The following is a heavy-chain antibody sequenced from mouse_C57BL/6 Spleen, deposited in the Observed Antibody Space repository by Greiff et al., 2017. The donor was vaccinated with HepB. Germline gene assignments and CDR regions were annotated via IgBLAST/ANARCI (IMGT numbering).Heavy chain of an antibody. CDR3: ANYDGYYYFDY. CDR1: GYAFSSSW. V-gene: IGHV1-82*01. Sequence: VQLQHSGPELVKPGASVKISCKASGYAFSSSWMNWVKQRPGKGLEWIGRIYPGDGDTNYNGKFKGKATLTADKSSSTAYMQLSSLTSEDSAVYFCANYDGYYYFDYWGQGTTLTVSS. CDR2: IYPGDGDT. D-gene: IGHD2-3*01. J-gene: IGHJ2*01.